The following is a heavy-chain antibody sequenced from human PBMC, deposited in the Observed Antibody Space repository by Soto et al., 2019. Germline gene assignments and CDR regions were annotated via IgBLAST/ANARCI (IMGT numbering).Heavy chain of an antibody. CDR3: ARENYGDYGY. V-gene: IGHV1-18*01. D-gene: IGHD4-17*01. Sequence: GASVKVSCTASGYTFTTYGISWVRQAPGQGLEWMGWISTYNANTNYAQKLQGRVTMTTDTSTSTAYMELRSLRSDDTAVYYCARENYGDYGYWGQGTLVTVSS. J-gene: IGHJ4*02. CDR1: GYTFTTYG. CDR2: ISTYNANT.